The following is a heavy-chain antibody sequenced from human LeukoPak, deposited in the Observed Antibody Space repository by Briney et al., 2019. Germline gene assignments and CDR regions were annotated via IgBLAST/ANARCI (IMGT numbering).Heavy chain of an antibody. CDR2: ISGSGGST. V-gene: IGHV3-23*01. J-gene: IGHJ4*02. D-gene: IGHD3-22*01. Sequence: GGSLRLSCAASGFTFSSYAMSWVRQAPGKGLEWVSAISGSGGSTYYADSVKGRFTISRDNSKNTLYLQMNSLRAEGTAVYYCAKDTYYDSSGYIDYWGQGALVTVSS. CDR3: AKDTYYDSSGYIDY. CDR1: GFTFSSYA.